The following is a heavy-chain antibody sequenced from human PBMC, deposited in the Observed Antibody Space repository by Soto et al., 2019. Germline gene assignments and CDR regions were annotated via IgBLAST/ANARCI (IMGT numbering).Heavy chain of an antibody. D-gene: IGHD6-13*01. CDR3: ARDVAAAGTGGPPYYYYYGMNV. CDR2: INPSGGST. CDR1: GYSFTSYY. J-gene: IGHJ6*02. Sequence: GASAKVSCKASGYSFTSYYMHWVRQAPGQGLEWMGIINPSGGSTSYAQKFQGRVTMTRDTSTSTVYMELSSLRSEDTAVYYCARDVAAAGTGGPPYYYYYGMNVWGQGTTVTVSS. V-gene: IGHV1-46*01.